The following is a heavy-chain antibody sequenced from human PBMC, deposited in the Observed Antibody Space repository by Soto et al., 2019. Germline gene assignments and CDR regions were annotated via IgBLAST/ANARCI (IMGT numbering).Heavy chain of an antibody. CDR3: AREEAAIFDN. Sequence: GCLRLPCSAFRCTFSSYAMHWVRQAPGKGLEWVAVISYYGSHKNNADSVKVRFTISRDNSEETLYLQMNSLRNEDTDVYYCAREEAAIFDNWGQGTLVTVYS. J-gene: IGHJ4*02. V-gene: IGHV3-30-3*01. CDR1: RCTFSSYA. D-gene: IGHD2-2*02. CDR2: ISYYGSHK.